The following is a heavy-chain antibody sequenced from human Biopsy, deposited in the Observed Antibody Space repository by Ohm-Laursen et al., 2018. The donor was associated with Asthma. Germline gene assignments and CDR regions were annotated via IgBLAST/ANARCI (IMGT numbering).Heavy chain of an antibody. CDR3: ARATSTWSQSGPHYFDH. CDR1: PGSISDYY. D-gene: IGHD6-13*01. J-gene: IGHJ4*02. Sequence: GTLSLTCTVSPGSISDYYWNWIRQFPGKGLEWIGYVYSTGSTRYNPSLKSRVTISVDTSINQVSLRLSSVTAADTAMYYCARATSTWSQSGPHYFDHWGQEALVTVAS. V-gene: IGHV4-59*01. CDR2: VYSTGST.